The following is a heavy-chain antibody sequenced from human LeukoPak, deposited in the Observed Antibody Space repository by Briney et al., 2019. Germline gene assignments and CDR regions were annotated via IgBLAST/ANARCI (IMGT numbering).Heavy chain of an antibody. D-gene: IGHD1-26*01. CDR2: ISYDGSNK. CDR1: GFTFSSYA. Sequence: PGGSLRLSCAASGFTFSSYAMHWIRQAPGKGLEWVAVISYDGSNKYYADSVKGRFTISRDNSKNTLYLQMNSLRAEDTAVYYCARDGDSGSYRWEAFDIWGQGTMVTVSS. CDR3: ARDGDSGSYRWEAFDI. J-gene: IGHJ3*02. V-gene: IGHV3-30*04.